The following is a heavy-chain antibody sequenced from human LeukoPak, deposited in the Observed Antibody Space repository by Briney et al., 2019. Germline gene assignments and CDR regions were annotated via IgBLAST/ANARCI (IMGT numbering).Heavy chain of an antibody. J-gene: IGHJ3*02. D-gene: IGHD3-22*01. CDR2: IYTSGST. V-gene: IGHV4-61*02. CDR3: ARDLYYYDSSGYYLWAFDI. CDR1: GGSINSGSYY. Sequence: SETLSLTCTVSGGSINSGSYYWSWIRQPAGKGLEWIGRIYTSGSTNYNPSLKSRVTISVDTSKNQLSLKLSSVTAADTAVYYCARDLYYYDSSGYYLWAFDIWGQGTMVTVSS.